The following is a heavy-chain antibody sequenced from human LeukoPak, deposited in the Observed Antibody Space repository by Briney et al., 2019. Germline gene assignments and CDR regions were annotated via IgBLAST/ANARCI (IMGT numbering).Heavy chain of an antibody. Sequence: GGSLRLSCAASGFTVSSNYMSWVRQAPGKGLEWVSAISGSGGSTYYADSVKGRFTISRDNSKNTLYLQMNSLRAEDTAVYYCWYYYDSSGYYSYFDYWGQGTLVTVSS. CDR3: WYYYDSSGYYSYFDY. D-gene: IGHD3-22*01. CDR2: ISGSGGST. J-gene: IGHJ4*02. CDR1: GFTVSSNY. V-gene: IGHV3-23*01.